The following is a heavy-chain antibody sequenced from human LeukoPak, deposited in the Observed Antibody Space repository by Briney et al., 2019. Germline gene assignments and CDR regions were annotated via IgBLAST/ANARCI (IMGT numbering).Heavy chain of an antibody. J-gene: IGHJ4*02. Sequence: GGSLRLSCAASGFIFSSYSMNWVRQAPGKGLEWVSSISSSSDFIYYIDSVKGRFTISRDNAKNSLYLQMNSLRAEDTAVYYCAKGPRFLEWLLFDYWGQGTLVTVSS. CDR3: AKGPRFLEWLLFDY. V-gene: IGHV3-21*04. D-gene: IGHD3-3*01. CDR1: GFIFSSYS. CDR2: ISSSSDFI.